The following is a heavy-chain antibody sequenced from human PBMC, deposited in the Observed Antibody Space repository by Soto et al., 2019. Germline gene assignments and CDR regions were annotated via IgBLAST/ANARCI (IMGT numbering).Heavy chain of an antibody. CDR1: GFTFSSYA. Sequence: PGGSLRLSCAASGFTFSSYAMSWVRQAPGKGLEWVSAISGSGGTTYYADSVKGRFTISRDNSKNTLYLQMNSLRAEDTAVYYCAKSAWREFRTGYPYSYYFDYWGQGHLVTVSS. V-gene: IGHV3-23*01. J-gene: IGHJ4*02. CDR2: ISGSGGTT. D-gene: IGHD3-3*01. CDR3: AKSAWREFRTGYPYSYYFDY.